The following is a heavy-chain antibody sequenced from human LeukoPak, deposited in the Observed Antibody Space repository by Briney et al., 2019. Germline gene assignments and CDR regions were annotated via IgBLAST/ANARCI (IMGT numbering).Heavy chain of an antibody. CDR2: IKQDGSEK. J-gene: IGHJ4*02. Sequence: GGSLRLSCAASGFTFSSYWMSWVRQAPGKGLEWVANIKQDGSEKYYVDSVKGRFTISRDNAKNSLYLQMNSLRAEDTAVYYCARGPPYYDSSGPFDYWGQGTLVTVSS. CDR3: ARGPPYYDSSGPFDY. V-gene: IGHV3-7*01. CDR1: GFTFSSYW. D-gene: IGHD3-22*01.